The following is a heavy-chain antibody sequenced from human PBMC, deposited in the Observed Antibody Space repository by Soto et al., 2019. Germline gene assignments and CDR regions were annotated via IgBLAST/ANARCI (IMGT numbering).Heavy chain of an antibody. V-gene: IGHV3-74*01. CDR3: ARVSYYDSSGYYPLDY. CDR2: INSDGSST. D-gene: IGHD3-22*01. Sequence: LRLSCAASGFTFSSYWMHWVRQAPGKGLVWVSRINSDGSSTSYADSVKGRFTISRDNAKNTLYLQMNSLRAEDTAVYYCARVSYYDSSGYYPLDYWGQGTLVTVSS. CDR1: GFTFSSYW. J-gene: IGHJ4*02.